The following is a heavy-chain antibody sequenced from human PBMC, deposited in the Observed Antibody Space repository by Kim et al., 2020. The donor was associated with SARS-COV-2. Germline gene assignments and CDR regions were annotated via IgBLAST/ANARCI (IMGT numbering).Heavy chain of an antibody. Sequence: GGSLRLSCAASGFTFSSYAMHWVRQAPGKGLEWVAVISYDGSNKYYADSVKGRFTISRDNSKNTLYLQMNSLRAEDTAVYYCARTGLYCSSTSCFLAEGYYYYGMDVWGQGTTVTVSS. CDR2: ISYDGSNK. D-gene: IGHD2-2*01. CDR1: GFTFSSYA. CDR3: ARTGLYCSSTSCFLAEGYYYYGMDV. J-gene: IGHJ6*02. V-gene: IGHV3-30-3*01.